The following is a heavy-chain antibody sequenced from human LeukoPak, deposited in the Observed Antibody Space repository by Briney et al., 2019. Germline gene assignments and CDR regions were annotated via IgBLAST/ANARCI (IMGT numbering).Heavy chain of an antibody. CDR3: ARGLRTAAGIIDY. Sequence: SETLSLTCTVSGGSISSYYWSWIRQPPGKGLEWIGYIYYSGSTNYNPSLKSRVTISVDTSKNQFSLKLSSVTAADTAVYYCARGLRTAAGIIDYWGQGTLATVSP. CDR2: IYYSGST. J-gene: IGHJ4*02. V-gene: IGHV4-59*01. CDR1: GGSISSYY. D-gene: IGHD6-13*01.